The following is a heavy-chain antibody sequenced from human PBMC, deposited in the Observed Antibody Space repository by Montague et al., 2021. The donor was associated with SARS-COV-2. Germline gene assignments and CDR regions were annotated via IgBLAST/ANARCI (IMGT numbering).Heavy chain of an antibody. V-gene: IGHV4-39*01. CDR3: ARFPTSYYYDSKAAPATPDAFDI. Sequence: SETLSLTCTVSGGSISSGGYYWGWIRQPPGKGLEWIGSIYYSGSTYYNPSLKSRVTISVDTSKNQFPLKLSSVTAADTAVYYCARFPTSYYYDSKAAPATPDAFDIWGQGTMVTVSS. CDR2: IYYSGST. D-gene: IGHD3-22*01. CDR1: GGSISSGGYY. J-gene: IGHJ3*02.